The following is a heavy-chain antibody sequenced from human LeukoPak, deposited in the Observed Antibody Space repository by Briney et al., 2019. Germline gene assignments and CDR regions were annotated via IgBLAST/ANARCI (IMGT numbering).Heavy chain of an antibody. CDR3: AREKDDHGDPGPLDA. D-gene: IGHD4-17*01. V-gene: IGHV3-74*01. Sequence: PGESLRLSCAASGFMFSKSWMHWVRQVPGKGLVWVARIYNDGSTTNYADSVKGRFTISRDNAANTLFLQMSSLRAEDTAVYYCAREKDDHGDPGPLDAWGQGDLVTVSS. J-gene: IGHJ5*02. CDR2: IYNDGSTT. CDR1: GFMFSKSW.